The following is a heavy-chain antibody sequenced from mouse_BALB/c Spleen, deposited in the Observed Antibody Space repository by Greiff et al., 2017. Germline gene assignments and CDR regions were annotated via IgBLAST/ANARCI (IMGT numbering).Heavy chain of an antibody. D-gene: IGHD2-1*01. J-gene: IGHJ4*01. Sequence: EVQGVESGGGLVQPGGSRKLSCAASGFTFSSFGMHWVRQAPGKGLEWVAYISSGSSTIYYADTVKGRFTISRDNPKNTLFLQMTSLRSEDTAMYYCARGNGNYLNYWGQGTSVTVSS. V-gene: IGHV5-17*02. CDR2: ISSGSSTI. CDR3: ARGNGNYLNY. CDR1: GFTFSSFG.